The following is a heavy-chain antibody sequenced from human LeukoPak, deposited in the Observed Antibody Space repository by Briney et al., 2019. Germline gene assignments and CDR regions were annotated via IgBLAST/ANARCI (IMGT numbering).Heavy chain of an antibody. CDR2: MSGRGERT. D-gene: IGHD2-2*01. CDR3: ARPPRGVIVVVPAASAFDI. V-gene: IGHV3-23*01. Sequence: GGSLRLSCAASEFTFNRYDMSWVRQAPGRGREWVSTMSGRGERTYYADSVKGRFTISRDNSKNTLSLQMNSLRAEDTAVYYCARPPRGVIVVVPAASAFDIWGQGTMVTVSS. CDR1: EFTFNRYD. J-gene: IGHJ3*02.